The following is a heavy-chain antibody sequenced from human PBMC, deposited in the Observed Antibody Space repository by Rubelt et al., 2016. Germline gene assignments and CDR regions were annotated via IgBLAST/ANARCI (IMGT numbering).Heavy chain of an antibody. CDR1: GYTFTSYG. CDR3: ARAYTLYDAFDI. Sequence: QVQLVQSGAEVQKPGASVKVSCKASGYTFTSYGLSWVRQAPGQGLEWMGWISANNGNTNYAQKLQGRGTRTTDTSTSTAYMELRSLRSDDTAVYYCARAYTLYDAFDIWGQGTMVTVSS. V-gene: IGHV1-18*01. CDR2: ISANNGNT. D-gene: IGHD4-11*01. J-gene: IGHJ3*02.